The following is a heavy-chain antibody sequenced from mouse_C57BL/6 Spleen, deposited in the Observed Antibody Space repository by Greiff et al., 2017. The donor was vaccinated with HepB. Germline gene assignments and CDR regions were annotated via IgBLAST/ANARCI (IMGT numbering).Heavy chain of an antibody. J-gene: IGHJ3*01. CDR1: GYTFTSYW. CDR3: ARSTPDDGYYFAY. Sequence: VQLQHPGAELVKPGASVKLSCKASGYTFTSYWMHWVKQRPGRGLEWIGRIDPNSGGTKYKEKFKIKATLTVDKPSSKAYMQLCSLTSEDAAVSDCARSTPDDGYYFAYWGHGTLVTVSA. CDR2: IDPNSGGT. D-gene: IGHD2-3*01. V-gene: IGHV1-72*01.